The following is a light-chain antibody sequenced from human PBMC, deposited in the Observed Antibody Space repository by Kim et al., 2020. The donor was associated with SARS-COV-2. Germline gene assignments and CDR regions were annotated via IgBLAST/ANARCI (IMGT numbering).Light chain of an antibody. V-gene: IGKV3-15*01. CDR2: GAS. CDR3: QQYNNWPLT. Sequence: EIVMTQSPATLSVSPGERATLSCRASQSVSINLAWYQQKPGQVPRLLIYGASTRATGIPARFSGSGSGTEFTLTITSLQSEDFAVYYCQQYNNWPLTFGGGTKVDIK. CDR1: QSVSIN. J-gene: IGKJ4*01.